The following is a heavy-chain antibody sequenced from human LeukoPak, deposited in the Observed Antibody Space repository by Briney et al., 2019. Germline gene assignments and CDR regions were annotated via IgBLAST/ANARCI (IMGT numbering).Heavy chain of an antibody. V-gene: IGHV1-46*01. CDR3: ARGPSWTSGYQPIDH. J-gene: IGHJ4*02. CDR2: INPSDGTT. CDR1: GYSFTSYR. Sequence: GASVKVSCKASGYSFTSYRLHWVRQAPGQGLEWMGVINPSDGTTSNAQMFQGRVTTTRDTSTSTVYMELSSLRFEDTGVYYCARGPSWTSGYQPIDHWGQGTLVTVSS. D-gene: IGHD5-12*01.